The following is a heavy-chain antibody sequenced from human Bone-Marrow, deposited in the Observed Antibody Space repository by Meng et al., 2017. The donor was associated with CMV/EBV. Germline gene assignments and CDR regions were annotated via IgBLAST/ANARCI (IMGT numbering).Heavy chain of an antibody. J-gene: IGHJ4*02. CDR2: ISAYNGNT. V-gene: IGHV1-18*01. CDR1: GYTFTSYG. Sequence: ASVKVSCKASGYTFTSYGISWVRQAPGQGLEWMGWISAYNGNTNYAQKLQGRVTMTTDTSTSTAYMELRSLRSDDTAVYYCARGNAPSYYYFWSGYYYFDYWGQGTPVTVSS. CDR3: ARGNAPSYYYFWSGYYYFDY. D-gene: IGHD3-3*01.